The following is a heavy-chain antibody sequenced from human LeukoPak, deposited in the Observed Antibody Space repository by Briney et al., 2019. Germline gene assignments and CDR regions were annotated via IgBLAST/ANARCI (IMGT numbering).Heavy chain of an antibody. Sequence: EGSLRLSCTASGFTFSNFAMSWVRQAPGKGLDWVSAISPTSGTTFYADSVKGRFTVSRDNSKNTVYLQMNSLRAEDTAVYYCANLVRSSSRDYWGQGTLVTVSS. CDR3: ANLVRSSSRDY. CDR1: GFTFSNFA. CDR2: ISPTSGTT. V-gene: IGHV3-23*01. D-gene: IGHD6-6*01. J-gene: IGHJ4*02.